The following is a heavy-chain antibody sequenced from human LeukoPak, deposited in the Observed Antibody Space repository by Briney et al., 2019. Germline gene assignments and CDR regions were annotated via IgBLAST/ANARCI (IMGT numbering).Heavy chain of an antibody. D-gene: IGHD2-2*01. CDR2: IYTSGST. CDR3: ARGVYCSSTSCPNYYYYMDV. CDR1: GGSISSYY. Sequence: PSETLSLTCTVSGGSISSYYWSWIRQPAGEGLEWIGRIYTSGSTNYNPSLKSRVTMSVDTSKNQFSLKLSSVTAADTAVYYCARGVYCSSTSCPNYYYYMDVWGKGTTVTVSS. J-gene: IGHJ6*03. V-gene: IGHV4-4*07.